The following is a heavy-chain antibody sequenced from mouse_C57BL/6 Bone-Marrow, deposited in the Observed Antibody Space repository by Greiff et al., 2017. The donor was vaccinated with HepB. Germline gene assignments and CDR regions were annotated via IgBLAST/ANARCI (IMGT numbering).Heavy chain of an antibody. J-gene: IGHJ4*01. D-gene: IGHD1-1*01. CDR3: ARQHYYGSSPYAMDY. CDR2: IWGDGST. Sequence: VHLVESGPGLVAPSQSLSITCTVSGFSLTSYGVHWVRQPPGKGLEWRLVIWGDGSTTYNSALKSRLSISKDNSKSQVFLKMNSLQTDDTAMYYCARQHYYGSSPYAMDYWGQGTSVTVSS. V-gene: IGHV2-6-1*01. CDR1: GFSLTSYG.